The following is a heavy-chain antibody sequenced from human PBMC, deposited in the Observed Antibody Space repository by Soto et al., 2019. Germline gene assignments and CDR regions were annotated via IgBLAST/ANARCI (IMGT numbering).Heavy chain of an antibody. CDR3: ARTGERWILGYYFDY. Sequence: QVQLQESGPGLVKPSQTLSLTCTVSGGSISSGGYYWSWIRQHPGKGREWIGYIYYSGSTYYNPSLKSRVTISVDTSKNQFSLKLSSVTAADTAVYYCARTGERWILGYYFDYWGQGTLVTVSS. D-gene: IGHD2-2*03. CDR2: IYYSGST. V-gene: IGHV4-31*03. J-gene: IGHJ4*02. CDR1: GGSISSGGYY.